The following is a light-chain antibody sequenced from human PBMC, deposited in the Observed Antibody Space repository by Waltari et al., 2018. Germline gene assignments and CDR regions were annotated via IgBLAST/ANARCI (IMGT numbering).Light chain of an antibody. V-gene: IGLV2-23*02. CDR2: EVI. J-gene: IGLJ3*02. CDR1: NSDVGNYNL. CDR3: AAWDDSPNGHWV. Sequence: QSALTQPASVSGTPGQSITISCTGTNSDVGNYNLVSWYQHHPGEAPKLMICEVIKRPSGVSNRFSGSKSGNTASLTISGLQAEDEADYYCAAWDDSPNGHWVFGGGTKVTVL.